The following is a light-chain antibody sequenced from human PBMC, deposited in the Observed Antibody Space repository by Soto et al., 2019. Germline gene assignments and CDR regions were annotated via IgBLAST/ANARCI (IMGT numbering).Light chain of an antibody. V-gene: IGKV1-5*03. CDR1: QSISSW. CDR2: KAS. J-gene: IGKJ4*01. CDR3: QQYNSYSALP. Sequence: DIQMTQAPSTLSASVGDRVTITCRASQSISSWLAWYQQKPGKAPKLLIYKASSLESGVPSRFSGSGSGTASTLTISSLQPDDFATYYCQQYNSYSALPFGGGTKVEIK.